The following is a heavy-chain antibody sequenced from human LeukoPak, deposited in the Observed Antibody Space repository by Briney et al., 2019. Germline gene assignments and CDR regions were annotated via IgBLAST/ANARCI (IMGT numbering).Heavy chain of an antibody. D-gene: IGHD1-26*01. CDR2: ISAYNGNT. CDR3: ARSWVGSSDPGVHGGPNWFDP. J-gene: IGHJ5*02. Sequence: GASVKVSCKASGYTFTSYGVSWVRQAPGQGLEWMGWISAYNGNTNYAQKLQGRVTMTTDTSTSTAYMELRSLRSDDTAVYYCARSWVGSSDPGVHGGPNWFDPWGQGTLVTVSS. CDR1: GYTFTSYG. V-gene: IGHV1-18*01.